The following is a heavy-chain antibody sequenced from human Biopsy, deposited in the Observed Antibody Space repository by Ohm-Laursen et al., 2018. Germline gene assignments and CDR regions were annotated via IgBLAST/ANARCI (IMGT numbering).Heavy chain of an antibody. CDR1: GDSINNYY. D-gene: IGHD1-26*01. Sequence: SETLSLTCIVSGDSINNYYWSWIRQPDGQGLEWIGRINTSGSPNYNLSLESRVTMSVDTSNNQYSLNLRSVTAADTAVYYCARGTGRYYVYGAFDIWGQGTVVTVSS. V-gene: IGHV4-4*07. CDR2: INTSGSP. CDR3: ARGTGRYYVYGAFDI. J-gene: IGHJ3*02.